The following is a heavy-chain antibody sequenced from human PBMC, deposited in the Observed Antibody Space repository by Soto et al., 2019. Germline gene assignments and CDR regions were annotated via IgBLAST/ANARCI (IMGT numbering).Heavy chain of an antibody. Sequence: GGSLRLSCAASGFTFSSYWMSWVRQAPGKGLEWVANIKQDGSEKYYVDSVKGRFTISRDNAKNSLYLQMNSLRAEDTAVYYCARGPRSPRAGYWFDPWGQGALVTVSS. CDR1: GFTFSSYW. CDR2: IKQDGSEK. V-gene: IGHV3-7*01. CDR3: ARGPRSPRAGYWFDP. J-gene: IGHJ5*02. D-gene: IGHD3-10*01.